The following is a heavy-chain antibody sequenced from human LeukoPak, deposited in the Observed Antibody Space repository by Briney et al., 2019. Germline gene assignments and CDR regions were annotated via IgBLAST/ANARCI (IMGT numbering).Heavy chain of an antibody. J-gene: IGHJ4*02. V-gene: IGHV3-21*01. Sequence: GGSLRLSCAASGFTFSSYSMNWVRQAPGKGLEWVSSISSSSSYIYYADSVKGRFTISRDNAKNSLYLQMNSLRTEDTAVYYCAMSHGSGSYYNGYWGQGTLVTVSS. CDR2: ISSSSSYI. D-gene: IGHD3-10*01. CDR1: GFTFSSYS. CDR3: AMSHGSGSYYNGY.